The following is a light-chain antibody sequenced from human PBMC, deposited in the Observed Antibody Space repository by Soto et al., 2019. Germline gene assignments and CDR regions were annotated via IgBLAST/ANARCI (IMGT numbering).Light chain of an antibody. CDR3: SSYTSSNTLI. V-gene: IGLV2-14*01. CDR2: EVT. J-gene: IGLJ2*01. CDR1: SSDVGGYNY. Sequence: QSVLTQPASVSGSPGQSVTISCTGTSSDVGGYNYVSWFQQSPGKAPKGMIYEVTNRPSGVSNRFSGSKSGNTASLTISGLQAEDEADYYCSSYTSSNTLIFGGGTKLTVL.